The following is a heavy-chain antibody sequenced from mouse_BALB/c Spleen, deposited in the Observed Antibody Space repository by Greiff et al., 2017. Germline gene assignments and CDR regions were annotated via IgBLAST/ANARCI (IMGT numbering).Heavy chain of an antibody. V-gene: IGHV5-6*01. D-gene: IGHD1-1*02. Sequence: VQLKESGGDLVKPGGSLKLSCAASGFTFSSYGMSWVRQTPDKRLEWVATISSGGSYTYYPDSVKGRFTISRDNAKNTLYLQMSSLKSEDTAMYYCARHGNYAMDDWGQGTSVTVSS. CDR1: GFTFSSYG. CDR2: ISSGGSYT. J-gene: IGHJ4*01. CDR3: ARHGNYAMDD.